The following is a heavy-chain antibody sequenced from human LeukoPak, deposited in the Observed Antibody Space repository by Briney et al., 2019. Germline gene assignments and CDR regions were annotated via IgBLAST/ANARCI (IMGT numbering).Heavy chain of an antibody. V-gene: IGHV3-30*18. J-gene: IGHJ5*02. Sequence: GGSLRLSCAASGFTFSSYGMHWVRQAPGKGLEWVAVISYDGSNKYYADSVKGRFTISRDNSKNTLYLQMNSLRAEDTAVYYCAKDGDAYYYDSSGYFNNWFDPWGQGTLVTVSS. D-gene: IGHD3-22*01. CDR3: AKDGDAYYYDSSGYFNNWFDP. CDR1: GFTFSSYG. CDR2: ISYDGSNK.